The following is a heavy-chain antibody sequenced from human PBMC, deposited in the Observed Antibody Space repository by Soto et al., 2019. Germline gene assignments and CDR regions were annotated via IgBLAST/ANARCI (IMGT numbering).Heavy chain of an antibody. D-gene: IGHD4-17*01. Sequence: PSETLSLTCTVSGGSISSYYWSWIRQPPGKGLEWIGYIYYSGSTNYNPSLKSRVTISVDTSKNQFSLKLSSVTAADTAAYYCARRYGASFDYWGQGTLVTVLL. J-gene: IGHJ4*02. V-gene: IGHV4-59*01. CDR1: GGSISSYY. CDR3: ARRYGASFDY. CDR2: IYYSGST.